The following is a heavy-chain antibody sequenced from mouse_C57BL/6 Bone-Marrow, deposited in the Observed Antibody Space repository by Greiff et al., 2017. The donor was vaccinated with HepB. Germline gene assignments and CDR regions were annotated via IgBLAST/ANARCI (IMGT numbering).Heavy chain of an antibody. CDR1: GFNIQDDY. D-gene: IGHD1-1*01. V-gene: IGHV14-4*01. Sequence: VQLQQSGAELVRPGASVKLSCTASGFNIQDDYMHWVKQRPEQGLEWIGWIDPENGDTEYASKFQGKATITADTSSNTAYLQLSSLTSEDTAVYYCTTHDYYGSSSFDYWGQGTTLTVSS. J-gene: IGHJ2*01. CDR2: IDPENGDT. CDR3: TTHDYYGSSSFDY.